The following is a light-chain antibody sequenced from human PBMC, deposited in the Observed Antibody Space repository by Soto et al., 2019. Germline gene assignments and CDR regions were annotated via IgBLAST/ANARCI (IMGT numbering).Light chain of an antibody. CDR2: EVS. CDR1: SSDVGGYNY. J-gene: IGLJ1*01. Sequence: QSVLTHPASVSVSPGQSITISCTGTSSDVGGYNYVSWYQQHPGKAPKLMIYEVSNRPSGVSNRFSGSKSGNTASLTISGLQAEDEADYYCTSYISSITYVFGTGTKVTVL. CDR3: TSYISSITYV. V-gene: IGLV2-14*01.